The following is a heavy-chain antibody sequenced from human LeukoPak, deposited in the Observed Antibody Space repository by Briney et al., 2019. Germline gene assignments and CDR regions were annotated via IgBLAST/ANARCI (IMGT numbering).Heavy chain of an antibody. CDR2: IRYDGSNK. J-gene: IGHJ4*02. Sequence: PGGSLRLSCAASGFTFSSYGMHWVRQAPGKGLEWVAFIRYDGSNKYYADSVKGRFTISRDNSKNTLYLQMNSLRAEDTAVYYCAKEANNDYGSGSYSEMEGFDYWGQGTLVTVSS. D-gene: IGHD3-10*01. CDR3: AKEANNDYGSGSYSEMEGFDY. V-gene: IGHV3-30*02. CDR1: GFTFSSYG.